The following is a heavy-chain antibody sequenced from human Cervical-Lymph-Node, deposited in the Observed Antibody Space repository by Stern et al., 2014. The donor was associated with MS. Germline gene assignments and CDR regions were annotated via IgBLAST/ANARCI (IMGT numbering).Heavy chain of an antibody. D-gene: IGHD4-17*01. J-gene: IGHJ6*02. Sequence: QVQLQQSGAEVKKPGSSVKVSCKASGGTFSTYPIIWVRQAPGQGLEWMGGIIPVFGTANYAQKFQGRVTITAADSSSTAYMELSSLRSEDTAVYYCASPVTLTVGAMDVWGQGTTITVSS. CDR2: IIPVFGTA. CDR1: GGTFSTYP. CDR3: ASPVTLTVGAMDV. V-gene: IGHV1-69*01.